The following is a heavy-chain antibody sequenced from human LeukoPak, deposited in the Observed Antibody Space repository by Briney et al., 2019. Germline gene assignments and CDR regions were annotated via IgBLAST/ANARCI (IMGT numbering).Heavy chain of an antibody. CDR2: IYYSGST. CDR3: AKTSYYYYYYMDV. Sequence: SETLSLTCTVSGGSISSSSYYWGWIRQPPGKGLEWIGSIYYSGSTYYNPSLKSRVTISVDTSKNQFSLKLSSVTAADTAVYYCAKTSYYYYYYMDVWGKGTTVTVSS. J-gene: IGHJ6*03. CDR1: GGSISSSSYY. V-gene: IGHV4-39*07.